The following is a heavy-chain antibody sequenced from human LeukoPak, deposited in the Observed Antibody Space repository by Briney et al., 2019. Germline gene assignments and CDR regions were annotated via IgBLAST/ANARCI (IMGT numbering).Heavy chain of an antibody. Sequence: ASVKVSCKASGYTFTGYYMHWVRRAPGQGLEWMGRINPNSGGTNYAQKFQGRVTMTRDTSISTAYMELSRLRSDDTAVYYCARERGYCSGGSCPGAFDIWGQGTMVTVSS. V-gene: IGHV1-2*06. CDR1: GYTFTGYY. CDR3: ARERGYCSGGSCPGAFDI. J-gene: IGHJ3*02. D-gene: IGHD2-15*01. CDR2: INPNSGGT.